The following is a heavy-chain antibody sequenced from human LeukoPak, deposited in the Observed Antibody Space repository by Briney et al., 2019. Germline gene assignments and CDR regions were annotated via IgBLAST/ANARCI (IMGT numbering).Heavy chain of an antibody. Sequence: PLETLSLTCTVSGASISSSSYYWGWIRQPPGKGLEWIGTIYYTGSTYYNPSLKTRVTISIDTSKNQFSLRLSSVTAADTAVYFCARASNYFDVLYWGQGTLVTVSS. CDR2: IYYTGST. D-gene: IGHD3-22*01. CDR3: ARASNYFDVLY. V-gene: IGHV4-39*01. J-gene: IGHJ4*02. CDR1: GASISSSSYY.